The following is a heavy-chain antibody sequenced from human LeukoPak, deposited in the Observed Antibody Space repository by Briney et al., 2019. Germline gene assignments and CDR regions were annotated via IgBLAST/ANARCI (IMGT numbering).Heavy chain of an antibody. V-gene: IGHV3-33*01. CDR3: ARAGTMIGFFDY. CDR2: IWYDGSNK. Sequence: GGSLRLSCAASGFNFSSYGMHWVRQAPGKGLEWVAVIWYDGSNKYYADSVKGRFTISRDNSKNTLYLQMNSLRAEDTAVYYCARAGTMIGFFDYWGQGTLVTVSS. CDR1: GFNFSSYG. J-gene: IGHJ4*02. D-gene: IGHD3-22*01.